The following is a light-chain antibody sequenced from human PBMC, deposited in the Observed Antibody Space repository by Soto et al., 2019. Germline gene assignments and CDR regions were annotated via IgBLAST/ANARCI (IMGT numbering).Light chain of an antibody. CDR1: QSISSR. CDR3: QQYDSSSWT. Sequence: DIQMTQSPSTLSASVGDRVTITCRASQSISSRLAWYQQKPGKVPKLLIYKASSLESGVPSRFSGSGSGTEFPLTISSLQPDDFATYYCQQYDSSSWTFGQGTKAEI. J-gene: IGKJ1*01. V-gene: IGKV1-5*03. CDR2: KAS.